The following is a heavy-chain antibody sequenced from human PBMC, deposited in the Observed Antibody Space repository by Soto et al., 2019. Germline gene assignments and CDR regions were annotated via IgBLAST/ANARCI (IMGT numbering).Heavy chain of an antibody. CDR3: ARARFSSGYYCASEY. CDR1: GGTFSSYA. J-gene: IGHJ4*02. Sequence: GASVKVSCKASGGTFSSYAISWVRQAPGQGLEWMGGIIPIFGTANYAQKFQGRVTITADESTSTAYMELSSLRSEDTAVYYCARARFSSGYYCASEYWGEVNLVTVSS. D-gene: IGHD3-22*01. CDR2: IIPIFGTA. V-gene: IGHV1-69*13.